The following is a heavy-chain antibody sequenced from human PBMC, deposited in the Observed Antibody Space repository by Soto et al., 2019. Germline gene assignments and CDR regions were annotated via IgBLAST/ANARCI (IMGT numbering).Heavy chain of an antibody. CDR1: GDSVSSNSAA. CDR3: ARAHMVVVPAAIGAPYYYYGMDV. V-gene: IGHV6-1*01. CDR2: TYYRSKWYN. D-gene: IGHD2-2*01. J-gene: IGHJ6*02. Sequence: SQTLSLTCAISGDSVSSNSAAWNWISQSPSRGLEWLGRTYYRSKWYNDYAVSVKSRITINPDTSKNQFSLQLNSVTPEDTAVYYCARAHMVVVPAAIGAPYYYYGMDVWGQGTTVTVSS.